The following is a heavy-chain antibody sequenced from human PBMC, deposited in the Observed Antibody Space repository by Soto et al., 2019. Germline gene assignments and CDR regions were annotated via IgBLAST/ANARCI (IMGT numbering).Heavy chain of an antibody. CDR2: ISYNGNT. V-gene: IGHV4-59*01. CDR1: GGSIRNYY. CDR3: ARHFDSGTWPLDY. J-gene: IGHJ4*02. D-gene: IGHD3-10*01. Sequence: QVQLQESGPGLVKPSETLSLTCTVSGGSIRNYYWSWLRQPPGKGLEWIGFISYNGNTKYNPSLRGRVTISLDTSKNYFSLRLRSLTAADTALYYCARHFDSGTWPLDYWGQGILVTVSS.